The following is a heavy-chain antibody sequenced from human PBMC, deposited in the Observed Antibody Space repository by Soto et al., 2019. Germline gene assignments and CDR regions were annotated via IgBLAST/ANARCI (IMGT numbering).Heavy chain of an antibody. D-gene: IGHD3-3*01. CDR1: GYTFTSYG. CDR3: ARTITIFGVVTENWFDP. J-gene: IGHJ5*02. V-gene: IGHV1-18*01. Sequence: QVQLVQSGAEVKKPGASVKVSCKASGYTFTSYGISWVRQAPGQGLEWMGWISAYNGNTNYAQKLQGRVTMTTDTSTSTAYMELRSLGSDDTAVYYCARTITIFGVVTENWFDPWGQGTLVTVSS. CDR2: ISAYNGNT.